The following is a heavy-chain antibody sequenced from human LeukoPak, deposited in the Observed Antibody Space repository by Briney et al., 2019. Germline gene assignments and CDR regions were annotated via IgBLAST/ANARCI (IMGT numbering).Heavy chain of an antibody. CDR1: GGSFSGYY. D-gene: IGHD3-10*01. CDR2: INHSGST. V-gene: IGHV4-34*01. J-gene: IGHJ4*02. Sequence: SETLSLTCAVYGGSFSGYYWSWIRQPTGKRLECIGEINHSGSTNYNPSLKSRVTISVDTSKNQFSLKLSSVTAADTAVYYCARVGVRGVIKVFDYWGQGTLVTVSS. CDR3: ARVGVRGVIKVFDY.